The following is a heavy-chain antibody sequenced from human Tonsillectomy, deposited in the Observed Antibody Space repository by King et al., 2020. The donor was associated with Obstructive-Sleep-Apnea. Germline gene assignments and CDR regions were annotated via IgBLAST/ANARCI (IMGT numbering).Heavy chain of an antibody. CDR2: IYWDGDK. J-gene: IGHJ4*02. Sequence: TLKESGPTLVKPTQTLTLTCSFSGFSLTTSGVGVGWIRQPPGKALEWLALIYWDGDKRYSPSLKSRLTITKDTSKNQVVLTMTNMDPVDTATYYCAHRPPIAVAGGFDYWGQGTLVTVSS. CDR1: GFSLTTSGVG. D-gene: IGHD6-19*01. CDR3: AHRPPIAVAGGFDY. V-gene: IGHV2-5*02.